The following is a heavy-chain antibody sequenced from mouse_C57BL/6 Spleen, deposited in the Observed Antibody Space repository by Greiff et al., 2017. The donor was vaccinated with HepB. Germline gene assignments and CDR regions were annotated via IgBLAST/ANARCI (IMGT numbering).Heavy chain of an antibody. Sequence: QVHVKESGPGLVAPSQSLSITCTVSGFSLTSYGVDWVRQSPGKGLEWLGVIWGVGSTNYNSALKSRLSISKDNSKSQVFLKMNSLQTDDTAMYYCASGHYGSSERFAYWGQGTLVTVSA. V-gene: IGHV2-6*01. D-gene: IGHD1-1*01. J-gene: IGHJ3*01. CDR3: ASGHYGSSERFAY. CDR2: IWGVGST. CDR1: GFSLTSYG.